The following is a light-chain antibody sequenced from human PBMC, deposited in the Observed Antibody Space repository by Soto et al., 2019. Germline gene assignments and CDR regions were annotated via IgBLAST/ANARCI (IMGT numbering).Light chain of an antibody. V-gene: IGKV3-20*01. Sequence: VLTQSPGTLSLSPGARATLSCRASLSVRGSQLAWYQQNPGQPPRLLIYGASSRAAGIPDRFSGSASGTDFTLTINSLEPEECAVYYCQQYVTSRRTFGPGTKVDIK. CDR3: QQYVTSRRT. CDR1: LSVRGSQ. CDR2: GAS. J-gene: IGKJ1*01.